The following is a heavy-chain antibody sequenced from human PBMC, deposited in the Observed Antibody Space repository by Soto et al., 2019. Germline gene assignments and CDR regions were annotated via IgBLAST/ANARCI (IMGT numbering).Heavy chain of an antibody. CDR2: INSDGSST. CDR3: ARGWYNWNDGVDY. V-gene: IGHV3-74*01. J-gene: IGHJ4*02. CDR1: GFTFSSYW. D-gene: IGHD1-20*01. Sequence: GGSLRLSCAASGFTFSSYWMHWVRQAPGKGLVWVSRINSDGSSTSYADSVKGRFTISRDNAKNTLYLQMNSLRAEDTAVYYCARGWYNWNDGVDYWGQGTLVTVSS.